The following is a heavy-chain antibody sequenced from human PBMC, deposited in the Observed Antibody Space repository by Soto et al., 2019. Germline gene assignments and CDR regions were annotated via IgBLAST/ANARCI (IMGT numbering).Heavy chain of an antibody. CDR2: TYYRSKWYN. J-gene: IGHJ4*02. D-gene: IGHD4-17*01. CDR1: GDSVSRNSAA. CDR3: ARDSPGYGDYVLFDY. V-gene: IGHV6-1*01. Sequence: QVHLQQSGPGLVKPSQTPSLTCAISGDSVSRNSAAWNWIRQSPSRSLEWLGRTYYRSKWYNDYALSVKRRITFNPDTSKKQCSIQLNAVAPEDTAVYYCARDSPGYGDYVLFDYWGQGTLVTVSS.